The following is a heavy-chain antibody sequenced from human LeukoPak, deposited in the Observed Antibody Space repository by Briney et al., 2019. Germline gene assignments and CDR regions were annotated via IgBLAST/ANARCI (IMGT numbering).Heavy chain of an antibody. CDR1: GFTFSSYD. J-gene: IGHJ6*02. D-gene: IGHD3-10*01. V-gene: IGHV3-13*01. Sequence: GGSLRLSCAASGFTFSSYDMHWVRQATGKGLEWVLAIGTAGDTYYPGSVKGRFTISRENAKNSLYLQMNSLRAGDTAVYYCARGGYFGSGPMDVWGQGTTVTVSS. CDR2: IGTAGDT. CDR3: ARGGYFGSGPMDV.